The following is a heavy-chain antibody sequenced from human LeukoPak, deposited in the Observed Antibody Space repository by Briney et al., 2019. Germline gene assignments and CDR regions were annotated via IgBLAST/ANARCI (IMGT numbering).Heavy chain of an antibody. CDR3: ARDLTVPVWSLGHY. J-gene: IGHJ4*02. V-gene: IGHV1-46*02. CDR2: INPNTGST. Sequence: ASLKLSFKASGYNFKSYYIHWVRQAAGQGLEWMGIINPNTGSTNYAQKFQGRVTVTRDTSTSTVYMELSSLTSEDTAVYYCARDLTVPVWSLGHYWGQGTLVTVSS. D-gene: IGHD3-16*01. CDR1: GYNFKSYY.